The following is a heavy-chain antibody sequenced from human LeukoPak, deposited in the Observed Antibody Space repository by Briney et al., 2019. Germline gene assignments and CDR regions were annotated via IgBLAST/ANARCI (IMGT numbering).Heavy chain of an antibody. CDR1: GFTYSSYA. Sequence: GGSLRLSCAASGFTYSSYAMSWVRQAPGKGLEWVSAISGSGGSTYYADSVEGRFTISRDNSKNTLYLQMNSLRAEDTAVYYCAREIKYYFDYWGQGTLVTVSS. CDR3: AREIKYYFDY. J-gene: IGHJ4*02. V-gene: IGHV3-23*01. CDR2: ISGSGGST.